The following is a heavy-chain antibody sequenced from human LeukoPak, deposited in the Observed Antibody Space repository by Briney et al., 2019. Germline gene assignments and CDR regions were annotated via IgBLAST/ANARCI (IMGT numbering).Heavy chain of an antibody. CDR2: INHSGST. J-gene: IGHJ3*02. V-gene: IGHV4-39*07. Sequence: SETLSLTCTVSGGSISSSSYYWGWIRQPPGKGLEWIGEINHSGSTNYNPSLKSRVTISVDTSKNQFSLKLSSVTAADTAVYYCARCRTYYYGSGRLKGAFDIWGQGTMVTVSS. CDR1: GGSISSSSYY. CDR3: ARCRTYYYGSGRLKGAFDI. D-gene: IGHD3-10*01.